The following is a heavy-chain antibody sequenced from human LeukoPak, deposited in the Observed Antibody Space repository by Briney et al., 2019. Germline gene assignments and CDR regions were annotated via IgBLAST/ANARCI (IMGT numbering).Heavy chain of an antibody. CDR3: ARDSLHHYWASDVYSFIV. D-gene: IGHD5-12*01. CDR1: GITFSSYD. Sequence: GGSLRLSCAASGITFSSYDMHWVRQAPAKGLEWVAFIQDDGSDEDYADSVKGRFAVSRDNSKNTLYLEMNSLRTEDTATYYCARDSLHHYWASDVYSFIVWGQGTMVTVSS. CDR2: IQDDGSDE. V-gene: IGHV3-30*02. J-gene: IGHJ3*01.